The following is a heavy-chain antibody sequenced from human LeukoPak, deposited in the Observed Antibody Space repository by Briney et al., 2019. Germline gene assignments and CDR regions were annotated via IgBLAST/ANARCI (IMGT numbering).Heavy chain of an antibody. CDR3: ARGHPQTENGFDY. CDR2: INPNSGGT. CDR1: GYTFTGYY. V-gene: IGHV1-2*02. Sequence: VASVKVSCKASGYTFTGYYMHWVRQAPGQGLEWMGWINPNSGGTNYAQKFQGRVTMTRDTSISTAYMELSGLRSDDTAVYYCARGHPQTENGFDYWGQGTLVTVSS. J-gene: IGHJ4*02. D-gene: IGHD4-17*01.